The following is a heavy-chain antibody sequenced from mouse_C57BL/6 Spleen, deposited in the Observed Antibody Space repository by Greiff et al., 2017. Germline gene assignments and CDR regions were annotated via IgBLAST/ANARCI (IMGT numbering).Heavy chain of an antibody. Sequence: EVQLVESGPGLVKPSQSLSLTCSVTGYSITSGYYWNWIRQFPGNKLEWMGYISYDGSNNYNPSLKNRISITRDTSKNQFFLKLNSVTTEDTATYYCARVTGTYWYFDVWGTGTTVTVSS. CDR2: ISYDGSN. J-gene: IGHJ1*03. CDR1: GYSITSGYY. D-gene: IGHD4-1*01. V-gene: IGHV3-6*01. CDR3: ARVTGTYWYFDV.